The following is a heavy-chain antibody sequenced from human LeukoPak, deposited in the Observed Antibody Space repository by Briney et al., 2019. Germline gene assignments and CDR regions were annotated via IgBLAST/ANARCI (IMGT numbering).Heavy chain of an antibody. J-gene: IGHJ3*02. Sequence: GGSLRLSCAASGFTFSSYGMHWVRQAPGKGLEWVAVISYDGSNKYYADSVKGRFTISRDNSKNTLYLQMNSLRAEDTAVYYCAGELRAFDIWGQGTMVTVSS. CDR3: AGELRAFDI. D-gene: IGHD1-26*01. CDR1: GFTFSSYG. CDR2: ISYDGSNK. V-gene: IGHV3-30*03.